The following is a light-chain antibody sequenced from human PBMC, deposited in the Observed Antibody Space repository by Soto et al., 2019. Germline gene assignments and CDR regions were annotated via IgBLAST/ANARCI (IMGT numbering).Light chain of an antibody. CDR2: KTS. Sequence: DIQMTQSPSTLSASVGDRVTITCRASQSLSGWLARYQQIPGKAPKLLIYKTSTLETGVPSRFSGSGSGTEFTLTISSLQPEDFATYYCQQYYNLHTFGQGTKLEIK. CDR1: QSLSGW. V-gene: IGKV1-5*03. CDR3: QQYYNLHT. J-gene: IGKJ2*01.